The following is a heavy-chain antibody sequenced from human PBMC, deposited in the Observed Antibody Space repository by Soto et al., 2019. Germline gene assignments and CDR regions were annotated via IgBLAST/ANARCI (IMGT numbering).Heavy chain of an antibody. CDR3: ARTGDRYALLPCDY. J-gene: IGHJ4*02. CDR2: IIPVLDIA. CDR1: GGTFSSYT. D-gene: IGHD2-21*01. V-gene: IGHV1-69*02. Sequence: QVQLVQSGAEVKTPGSSVKVSCKASGGTFSSYTISWVRQAPGQGLEWMGRIIPVLDIANYAQKFQGRVTITADKSTSTPYRELSSLRSDETAVYYCARTGDRYALLPCDYWGQATLATVSS.